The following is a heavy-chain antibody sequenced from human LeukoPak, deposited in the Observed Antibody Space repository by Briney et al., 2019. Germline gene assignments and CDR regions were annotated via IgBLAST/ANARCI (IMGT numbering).Heavy chain of an antibody. Sequence: GGSLRLSCAASGFTFSSYSMNWVRQAPGKGLEWVSYISSSSSSTIYYADSVKGRFTISRDNAKNSLYLQMNSLRAEDTAVYYCANVRFLEWLSYFDNWGQGTLVTVSS. CDR3: ANVRFLEWLSYFDN. D-gene: IGHD3-3*01. CDR2: ISSSSSSTI. J-gene: IGHJ4*02. CDR1: GFTFSSYS. V-gene: IGHV3-48*01.